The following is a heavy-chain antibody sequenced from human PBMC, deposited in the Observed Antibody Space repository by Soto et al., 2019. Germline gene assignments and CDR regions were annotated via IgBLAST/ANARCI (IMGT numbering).Heavy chain of an antibody. CDR2: IDSGGGST. D-gene: IGHD5-12*01. J-gene: IGHJ4*02. Sequence: ASVKVSCKASGYTFTNYYIYWVRQAPGQGLEWMGIIDSGGGSTSYAQKFQGRVTMTSDTSASTAYMELSSLRSEDTAVYYCARVSGYYFLDYWGQGTLVTVSS. CDR1: GYTFTNYY. CDR3: ARVSGYYFLDY. V-gene: IGHV1-46*01.